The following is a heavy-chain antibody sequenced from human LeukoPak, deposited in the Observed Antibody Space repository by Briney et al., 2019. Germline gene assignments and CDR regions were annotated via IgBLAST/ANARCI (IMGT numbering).Heavy chain of an antibody. CDR3: AILTTVTTKGDY. V-gene: IGHV3-23*01. Sequence: GGSLRLSCAASGFTFSSYDMSWVRQAPGKGLEWVSAISGSGGSTYYADSVKGRFTISRDNSKNTLYLQMNSLRAEDTAVYYCAILTTVTTKGDYWGQGTLVTVSS. CDR1: GFTFSSYD. D-gene: IGHD4-17*01. CDR2: ISGSGGST. J-gene: IGHJ4*02.